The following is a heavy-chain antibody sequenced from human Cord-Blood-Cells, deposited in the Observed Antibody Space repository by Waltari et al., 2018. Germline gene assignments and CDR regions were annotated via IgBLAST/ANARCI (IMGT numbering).Heavy chain of an antibody. CDR1: GFTFSSYA. CDR3: ARSPYYYYYYMDV. CDR2: ISSNGCST. J-gene: IGHJ6*03. Sequence: EVQLVESGEGLVQPGGSLRLPCAASGFTFSSYALHLVRQAPGKGLEYVSAISSNGCSTYYADSVKGRFTISRDNSKNTLYLQMGSLRAEDMAVYYCARSPYYYYYYMDVWGKGTTVTVSS. V-gene: IGHV3-64*02.